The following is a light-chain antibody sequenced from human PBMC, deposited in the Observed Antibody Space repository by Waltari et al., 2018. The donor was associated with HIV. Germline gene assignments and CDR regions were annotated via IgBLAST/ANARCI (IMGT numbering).Light chain of an antibody. CDR1: SSDVGGYKY. CDR2: DVT. V-gene: IGLV2-11*03. Sequence: SVSGSPGQAVNISCTGTSSDVGGYKYVSWYQQHPGKAPRLVIYDVTERPSGIPDRFSGSKSGNTASLSISGLQAADEADYYCCSYAGSSFSYAFGTGTRVSVL. J-gene: IGLJ1*01. CDR3: CSYAGSSFSYA.